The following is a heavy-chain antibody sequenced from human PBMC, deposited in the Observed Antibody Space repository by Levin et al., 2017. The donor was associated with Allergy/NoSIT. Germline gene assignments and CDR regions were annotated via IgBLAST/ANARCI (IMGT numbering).Heavy chain of an antibody. CDR1: GFTFSNYA. CDR2: ISGSGGST. CDR3: AKILARGVLISAADF. Sequence: GGSLRLSCAASGFTFSNYAMTWVRQAPGKGLEWVSVISGSGGSTDYADSVKGRFTISRDNSRNTMYLQMNSLRAEDTAVYYCAKILARGVLISAADFWGQGTLVTVSS. D-gene: IGHD3-10*01. V-gene: IGHV3-23*01. J-gene: IGHJ4*02.